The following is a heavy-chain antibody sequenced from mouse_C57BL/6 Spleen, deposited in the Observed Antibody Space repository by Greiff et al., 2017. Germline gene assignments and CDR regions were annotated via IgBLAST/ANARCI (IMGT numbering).Heavy chain of an antibody. V-gene: IGHV14-4*01. CDR1: GFNIKDYY. Sequence: EVQLQESGAELVRPGASVKLSCTASGFNIKDYYMHWVKQRPEQGLEWIGWIDPENGDTEYASKFQGKATITADPSSNTAYLQLSSLTSEDTAVYYCTTRYGSPFAYWGQGTLVTVSA. D-gene: IGHD1-1*01. CDR2: IDPENGDT. CDR3: TTRYGSPFAY. J-gene: IGHJ3*01.